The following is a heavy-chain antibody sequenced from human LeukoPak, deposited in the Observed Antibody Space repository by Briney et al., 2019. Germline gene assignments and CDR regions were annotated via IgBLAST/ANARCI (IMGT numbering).Heavy chain of an antibody. Sequence: ASVKVSCKASEYTFTGYYMHWVRQAPGQGLEWMGIIDPSGGGTNYAQKFQGRVTMTRDTSTSTVYMELSSLRSEDTAVYYCASLGSGSSRIIDFDYWGQGTLVTVSS. V-gene: IGHV1-46*01. CDR2: IDPSGGGT. D-gene: IGHD3-10*01. CDR3: ASLGSGSSRIIDFDY. J-gene: IGHJ4*02. CDR1: EYTFTGYY.